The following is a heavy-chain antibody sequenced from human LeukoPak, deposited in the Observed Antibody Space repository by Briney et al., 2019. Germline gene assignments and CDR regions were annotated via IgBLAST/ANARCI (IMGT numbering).Heavy chain of an antibody. D-gene: IGHD6-19*01. V-gene: IGHV3-30*18. CDR1: GFTFSSYG. CDR2: MSYDGNTK. CDR3: TKVGTSGPTYSNGWYNCFDS. J-gene: IGHJ5*01. Sequence: GGSLRLSCAASGFTFSSYGMHWGRQAPGKGLEWVAVMSYDGNTKYYADSVKGRFTISRDNSKNTLYLQMNSLRAEDTAVYYCTKVGTSGPTYSNGWYNCFDSWGQGTLVTVSS.